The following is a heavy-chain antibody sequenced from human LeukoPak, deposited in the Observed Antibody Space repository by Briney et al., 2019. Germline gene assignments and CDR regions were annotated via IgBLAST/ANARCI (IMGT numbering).Heavy chain of an antibody. Sequence: ASVKVSCKASGYPFTAYAIHWVRHAPGQRLEWMGWINADNGNTKYSQDFQGRVTITRDTSATTAYMELSSLRSEDTALYYCARGFSSGWYLGEFDYWGQGTLVTVSS. CDR2: INADNGNT. D-gene: IGHD6-19*01. V-gene: IGHV1-3*03. CDR1: GYPFTAYA. CDR3: ARGFSSGWYLGEFDY. J-gene: IGHJ4*02.